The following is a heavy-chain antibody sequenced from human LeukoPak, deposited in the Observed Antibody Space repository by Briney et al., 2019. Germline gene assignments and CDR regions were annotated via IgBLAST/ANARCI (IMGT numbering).Heavy chain of an antibody. CDR1: GYTFTSYY. Sequence: ASVKVSCKTSGYTFTSYYMHWVRQAPGQGLEWMGWINPNNGGTNFAQKFQGRVTMTRDTSISTAYMELSNLRSDDSAVYYCARAWGTTGMNWFDPWGQGTLVTVSS. CDR3: ARAWGTTGMNWFDP. D-gene: IGHD1-1*01. CDR2: INPNNGGT. V-gene: IGHV1-2*02. J-gene: IGHJ5*02.